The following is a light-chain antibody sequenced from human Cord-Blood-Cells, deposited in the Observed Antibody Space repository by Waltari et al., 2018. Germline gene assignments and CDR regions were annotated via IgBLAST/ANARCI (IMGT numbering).Light chain of an antibody. CDR2: GNS. Sequence: SVLTLPPSVSGAPGQRVTIPCTWSSSHIGSGYDVHLYQQLPGTAPKLLIYGNSNRPSGVPDRFSGSKSGTSASLAITGLQAEDEADYYCQSYDSSLSGYVFGTGTKVTVL. CDR3: QSYDSSLSGYV. CDR1: SSHIGSGYD. J-gene: IGLJ1*01. V-gene: IGLV1-40*01.